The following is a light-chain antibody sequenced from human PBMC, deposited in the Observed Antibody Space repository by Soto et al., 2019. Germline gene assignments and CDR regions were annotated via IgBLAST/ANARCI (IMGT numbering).Light chain of an antibody. V-gene: IGKV3-11*01. CDR1: QSFRGL. CDR2: DAH. J-gene: IGKJ5*01. Sequence: EVVLTQAPVTLSLSPGERATLSCRASQSFRGLLAWYQQKPGQAPRLLIYDAHNRATGIPPRFSGSGSGTDFTLTISSLEPEDSAVYYCQQRHMWPITFGQGTRLEIK. CDR3: QQRHMWPIT.